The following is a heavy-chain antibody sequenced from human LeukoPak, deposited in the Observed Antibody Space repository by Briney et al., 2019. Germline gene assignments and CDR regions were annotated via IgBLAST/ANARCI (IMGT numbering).Heavy chain of an antibody. J-gene: IGHJ3*02. D-gene: IGHD3-22*01. CDR1: GDSISGDY. CDR3: ARLLDYDTSGDPDTFDI. CDR2: FHHTAGT. V-gene: IGHV4-59*08. Sequence: PSETLSLTCTVSGDSISGDYWSWIRQSPGKGLEWIGYFHHTAGTRYSPSLQSRVTISIDTSRKHFSLKLNSLSASDTAVYFCARLLDYDTSGDPDTFDIWGQGTMVTVSS.